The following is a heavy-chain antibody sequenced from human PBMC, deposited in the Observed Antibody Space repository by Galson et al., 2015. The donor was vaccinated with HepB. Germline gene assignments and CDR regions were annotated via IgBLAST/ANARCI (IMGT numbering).Heavy chain of an antibody. Sequence: QSGAEVKKPGESLKISCKGSGYRFSTYWIGWVRQLPGRGLEWMGSVYPGASDTRYSPSFQGQVTISADKSINTAYLQWSSLEASDTAMYYCARRQIYGSGFYGMDVWGQGTTVTVSS. D-gene: IGHD3-22*01. CDR2: VYPGASDT. CDR3: ARRQIYGSGFYGMDV. CDR1: GYRFSTYW. V-gene: IGHV5-51*01. J-gene: IGHJ6*02.